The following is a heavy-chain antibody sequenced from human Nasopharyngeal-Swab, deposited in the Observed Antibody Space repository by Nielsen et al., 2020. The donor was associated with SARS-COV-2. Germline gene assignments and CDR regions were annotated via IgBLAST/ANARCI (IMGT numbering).Heavy chain of an antibody. D-gene: IGHD6-6*01. Sequence: GESLKISCAAPGFTFTNYWMSWFRQAPGKGLEWVANINQDESVKYYVDSVKGRFTVSRDNAKDSLYLQMNSLRIEDTAVYFCARIGYSSSSTDYWGQGTLVTVSS. J-gene: IGHJ4*02. CDR3: ARIGYSSSSTDY. V-gene: IGHV3-7*01. CDR2: INQDESVK. CDR1: GFTFTNYW.